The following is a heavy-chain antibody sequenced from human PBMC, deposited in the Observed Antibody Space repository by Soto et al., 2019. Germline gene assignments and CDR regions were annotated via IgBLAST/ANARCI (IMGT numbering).Heavy chain of an antibody. V-gene: IGHV4-39*01. D-gene: IGHD2-2*01. Sequence: PSETLSLTCTVSGGSISSSSYYWGWIRQPPGKELERIGSIYYSRSTNYNPSLKSRVTISVDTSKNQFTLKLSSMTATDTAVYYCARLQQIVVVPEPYFDYWGQGTLVTVSS. J-gene: IGHJ4*02. CDR1: GGSISSSSYY. CDR2: IYYSRST. CDR3: ARLQQIVVVPEPYFDY.